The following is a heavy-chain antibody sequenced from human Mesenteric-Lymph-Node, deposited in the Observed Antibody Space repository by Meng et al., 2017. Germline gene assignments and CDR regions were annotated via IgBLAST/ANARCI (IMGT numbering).Heavy chain of an antibody. D-gene: IGHD6-19*01. CDR1: GFIFIDHA. Sequence: EVQLVEFGGGLVKPGGSLRLSCATSGFIFIDHAMNWVRQSPGKGLEWVSSITRSSSYIHYADSVRGRFTVSRDDAKKSLYLQMNSLRDEDTAVYYCAREDRQGLPHFDYWGRGTLVTVSS. V-gene: IGHV3-21*02. CDR3: AREDRQGLPHFDY. J-gene: IGHJ4*01. CDR2: ITRSSSYI.